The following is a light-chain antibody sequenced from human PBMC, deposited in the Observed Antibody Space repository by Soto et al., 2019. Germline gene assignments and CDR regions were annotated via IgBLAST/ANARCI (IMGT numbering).Light chain of an antibody. CDR1: SSNIGAGYD. Sequence: QSVLTQPPSVSGAPGQRVTIPCTGSSSNIGAGYDVHWYQQLPGTAPNLLIYGNSNRPSGVPDRFSGSKSGTSASLAITGLQAEDEADYYCQSYDSSLSGVVFGGGTKVTVL. CDR2: GNS. V-gene: IGLV1-40*01. CDR3: QSYDSSLSGVV. J-gene: IGLJ3*02.